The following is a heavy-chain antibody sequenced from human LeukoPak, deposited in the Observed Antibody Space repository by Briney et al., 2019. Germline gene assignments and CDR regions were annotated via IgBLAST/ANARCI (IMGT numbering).Heavy chain of an antibody. CDR1: GFTFSTYA. Sequence: GGPLRLSCAASGFTFSTYAMTWVRQAPGKGLEWVSAISGSGGATYYADSVRGRFTVSRDSSKNTLYLQMNSLRAEDTAVYYCAKDRYAWRDFDYWGQGTLVTVSS. D-gene: IGHD3-16*01. CDR3: AKDRYAWRDFDY. V-gene: IGHV3-23*01. J-gene: IGHJ4*02. CDR2: ISGSGGAT.